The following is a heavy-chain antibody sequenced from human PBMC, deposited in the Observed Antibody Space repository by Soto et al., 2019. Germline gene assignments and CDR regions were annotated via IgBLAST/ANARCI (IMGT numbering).Heavy chain of an antibody. CDR2: ITGSSSTI. CDR1: GFTFSYYS. CDR3: ARDRFKSITGDRSDY. J-gene: IGHJ4*02. V-gene: IGHV3-48*01. Sequence: GGSLRLSCAASGFTFSYYSMNWVRQAPGKGLEWVSYITGSSSTIYYADSVKGRFTISRDNAKNSLYLQMNSLRVEDTAVYYCARDRFKSITGDRSDYWGQGTLVTVSS. D-gene: IGHD7-27*01.